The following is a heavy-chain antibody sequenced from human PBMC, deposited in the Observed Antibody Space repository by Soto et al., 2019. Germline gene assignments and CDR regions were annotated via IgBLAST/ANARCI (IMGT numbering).Heavy chain of an antibody. CDR2: INHSGST. CDR1: GGPFRGYY. Sequence: QVQLQQWGAGLLKPSETLSLTCAVYGGPFRGYYWTWFPQPPGKGLEWIGEINHSGSTNYNPSLKSRVTISVDTSKNQFSLKLSSVTAADTAVYYCAQVGEMATSPWGQGTLVTVSS. J-gene: IGHJ5*02. CDR3: AQVGEMATSP. V-gene: IGHV4-34*01. D-gene: IGHD5-12*01.